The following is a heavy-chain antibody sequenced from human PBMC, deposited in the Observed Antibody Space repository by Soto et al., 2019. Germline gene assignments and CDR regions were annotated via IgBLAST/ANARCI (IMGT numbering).Heavy chain of an antibody. CDR2: INSDGSAT. D-gene: IGHD1-26*01. CDR3: VRGYSDY. V-gene: IGHV3-74*01. CDR1: GFTFSSYA. J-gene: IGHJ4*02. Sequence: PGGSLRLSCAASGFTFSSYAMSWVRQVPGQGLVWVSRINSDGSATYYADSVKGRFTISRDNAKNTVYLQMNSLRAEDTAVYYCVRGYSDYWGQGTLVTVSS.